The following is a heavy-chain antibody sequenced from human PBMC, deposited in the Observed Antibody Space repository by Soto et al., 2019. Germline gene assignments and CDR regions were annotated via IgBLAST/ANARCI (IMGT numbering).Heavy chain of an antibody. D-gene: IGHD3-3*01. V-gene: IGHV4-31*03. CDR3: ARVFPYLAHDY. CDR2: IYYSGST. J-gene: IGHJ4*02. Sequence: SETLSLTCTVSGGSITSSGHYWSWIRQHPGKGLEWIGYIYYSGSTYYNPSLKSRVIISVGTSKNQFSLKLNSVTAADTAVYYCARVFPYLAHDYWGQGTLVTAPQ. CDR1: GGSITSSGHY.